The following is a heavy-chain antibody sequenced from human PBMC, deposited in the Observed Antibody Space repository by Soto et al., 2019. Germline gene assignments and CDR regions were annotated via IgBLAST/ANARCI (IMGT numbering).Heavy chain of an antibody. CDR3: TRQGYSYGFVY. V-gene: IGHV3-73*02. J-gene: IGHJ4*02. Sequence: EVQLVESGGGLVQPGGSLKLSCAASGFTFSGSAMHWVRQASGKGLEWVGRIRSKANSYATAYVASVKGRFTISRDDSKNTAYLQMNSLKTEDTAVYYCTRQGYSYGFVYWGQGTLVNVSS. CDR1: GFTFSGSA. CDR2: IRSKANSYAT. D-gene: IGHD5-18*01.